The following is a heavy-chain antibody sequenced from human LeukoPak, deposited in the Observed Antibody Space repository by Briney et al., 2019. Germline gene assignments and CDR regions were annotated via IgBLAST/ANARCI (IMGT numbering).Heavy chain of an antibody. CDR2: IWYDGSNK. D-gene: IGHD3-16*01. Sequence: GGSLRLSCAASGFSFSNYGMHWVRQAPGKGLEWVAVIWYDGSNKYYADSVKGRFTISRDNSKNTLYVQMSSLRAEDTAVYYCTRSNNGGWGYCDYWGQGSLVTVSS. V-gene: IGHV3-33*01. CDR1: GFSFSNYG. CDR3: TRSNNGGWGYCDY. J-gene: IGHJ4*02.